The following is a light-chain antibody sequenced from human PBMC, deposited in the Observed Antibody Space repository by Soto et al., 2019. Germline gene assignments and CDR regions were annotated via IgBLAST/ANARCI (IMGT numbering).Light chain of an antibody. CDR1: QSIGMY. CDR3: QQSHSNPIT. Sequence: QMTQSPSSLSASVGDRVTLTCWASQSIGMYLNWYQQKPGKAPKLLRFSGSGSGTDFTLTISSLQPEDFATYYCQQSHSNPITFGGGTKVDIK. J-gene: IGKJ4*01. V-gene: IGKV1-39*01.